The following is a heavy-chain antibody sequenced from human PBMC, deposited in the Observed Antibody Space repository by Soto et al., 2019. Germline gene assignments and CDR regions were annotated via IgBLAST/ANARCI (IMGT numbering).Heavy chain of an antibody. CDR1: GFTFSAYA. CDR3: GKNYDTSGYYVEY. Sequence: EVQLLASGGGFIQPGGSLRLSCAPSGFTFSAYAMTWVRQAPGQGLEWVSSISGSGGNTYYADSVKGRFTISRDNSKNTLYLQMNSLGAEDTAVYYCGKNYDTSGYYVEYWGQGTLVTVSS. J-gene: IGHJ4*02. CDR2: ISGSGGNT. D-gene: IGHD3-22*01. V-gene: IGHV3-23*01.